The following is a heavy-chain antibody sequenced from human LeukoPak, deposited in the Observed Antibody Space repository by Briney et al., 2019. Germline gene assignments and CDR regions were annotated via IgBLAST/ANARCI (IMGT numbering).Heavy chain of an antibody. Sequence: GGSLRLSCAASGFTFSNYWMHWVRQAPGKGLVWVSRINSDGSSTSYADSVKGRFTISRDNAKNTLYLQMNSLRAEDTAVYYRAREGWDYYGSGSRFDYWAQGTLVTVSS. CDR3: AREGWDYYGSGSRFDY. CDR1: GFTFSNYW. V-gene: IGHV3-74*01. D-gene: IGHD3-10*01. J-gene: IGHJ4*02. CDR2: INSDGSST.